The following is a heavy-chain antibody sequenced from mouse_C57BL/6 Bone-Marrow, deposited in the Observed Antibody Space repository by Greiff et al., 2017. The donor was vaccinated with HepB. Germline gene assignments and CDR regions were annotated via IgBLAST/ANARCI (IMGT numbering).Heavy chain of an antibody. J-gene: IGHJ4*01. CDR1: GYTFTSYW. V-gene: IGHV1-50*01. CDR3: ARGLWVRREGYAMDY. D-gene: IGHD2-14*01. CDR2: IDPSDSYT. Sequence: QVQLQQPGAELVKPGASVKLSCKASGYTFTSYWMQWVKQRPGQGLEWIGEIDPSDSYTNYNQKFKGKATLTVDTSSSTAYMQLSSLTSEDSAVYYCARGLWVRREGYAMDYWGQGTSVTVSS.